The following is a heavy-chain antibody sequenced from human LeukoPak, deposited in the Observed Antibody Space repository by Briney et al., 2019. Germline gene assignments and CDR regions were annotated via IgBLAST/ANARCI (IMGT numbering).Heavy chain of an antibody. J-gene: IGHJ4*02. CDR2: ISYDGSNK. CDR3: AKDSVKVLNY. CDR1: GFTFSSYG. V-gene: IGHV3-30*18. Sequence: GGSLRLSCAASGFTFSSYGMPWVRQVPGKGLEWVAVISYDGSNKYYADSVKGRFTISRDNSKNTLYLQMNSLRTEDTAVYYCAKDSVKVLNYWRQASLVTVSS.